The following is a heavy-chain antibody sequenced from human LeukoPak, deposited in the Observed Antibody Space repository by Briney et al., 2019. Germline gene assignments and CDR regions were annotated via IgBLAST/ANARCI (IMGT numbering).Heavy chain of an antibody. J-gene: IGHJ4*02. CDR3: ARTQRMATIYFHY. CDR2: INPSGGST. CDR1: GYTFTSYY. V-gene: IGHV1-46*01. D-gene: IGHD5-24*01. Sequence: ASEKVSCKASGYTFTSYYMHWVRQAPGRGLEWMGIINPSGGSTSNAQKFQGRVTMTRDTSTSTVYMELSSLRSEDTAVYYCARTQRMATIYFHYWGQGTLVTVSS.